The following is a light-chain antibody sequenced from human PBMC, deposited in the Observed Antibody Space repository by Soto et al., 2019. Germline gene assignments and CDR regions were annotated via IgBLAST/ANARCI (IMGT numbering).Light chain of an antibody. CDR3: GTWDSSLSVVV. CDR1: NSNIGNNY. J-gene: IGLJ2*01. Sequence: QSVLTQPPSVSAAPGQRVTISCSGSNSNIGNNYVSWYRHLPGTAPELLIYDTSKRPSGIPDRISGSKSRTSATLGITGLQTGDEADYYCGTWDSSLSVVVFGGGTKVTVL. CDR2: DTS. V-gene: IGLV1-51*01.